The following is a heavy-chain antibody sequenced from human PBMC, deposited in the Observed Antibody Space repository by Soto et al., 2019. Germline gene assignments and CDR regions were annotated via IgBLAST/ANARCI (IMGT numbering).Heavy chain of an antibody. CDR3: ARGTI. CDR1: GFTFSSYW. V-gene: IGHV3-74*01. CDR2: INGDGCRT. D-gene: IGHD3-3*01. Sequence: EGQVVESGGGLVQPGGSLRLSCVVSGFTFSSYWLHWVRQAPGKGLVWVSWINGDGCRTENADSVKGRITNTRNNAENMVYLQMNSRGDEDTDVYYGARGTIRGQGTLVTVSS. J-gene: IGHJ4*02.